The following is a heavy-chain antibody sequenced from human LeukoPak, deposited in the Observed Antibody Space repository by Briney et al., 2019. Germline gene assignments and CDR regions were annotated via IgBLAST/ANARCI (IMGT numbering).Heavy chain of an antibody. CDR1: GFTFSSYA. J-gene: IGHJ4*02. V-gene: IGHV3-30-3*01. D-gene: IGHD1-1*01. CDR3: ARVRIRWDPTDAVDY. CDR2: ISYDGSNK. Sequence: PGRSLRLSCAASGFTFSSYAMHWVRQAPGKGLEWVAVISYDGSNKYYADSVKGRFTISRDNSKNTLYLQMNSLRAEDTAVYYCARVRIRWDPTDAVDYWGQGTLVTVSS.